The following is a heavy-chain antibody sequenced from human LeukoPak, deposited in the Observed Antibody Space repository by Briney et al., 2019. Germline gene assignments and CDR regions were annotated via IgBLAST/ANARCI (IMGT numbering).Heavy chain of an antibody. J-gene: IGHJ4*02. D-gene: IGHD3-22*01. Sequence: PGGSLRLSCAASGFTFSSYAMSWVRQAPGKGLEWVSAISGSGGSTYYADSVKGRFTISRDNSKNTLYLQMNSLRAEDTAVYYCAKDGSDYYDSSALAYWGQGTLVTVSS. V-gene: IGHV3-23*01. CDR2: ISGSGGST. CDR1: GFTFSSYA. CDR3: AKDGSDYYDSSALAY.